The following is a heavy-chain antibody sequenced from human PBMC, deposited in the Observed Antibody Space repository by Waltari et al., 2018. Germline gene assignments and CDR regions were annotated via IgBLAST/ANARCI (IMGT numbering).Heavy chain of an antibody. CDR2: IIPILGIA. D-gene: IGHD2-2*01. V-gene: IGHV1-69*09. Sequence: QVQLVQSGAEVKKPGSSVKVSCKASGGTFSSYAISWVRQAPGQGLEWMGRIIPILGIANYAQKFQGRVTITADKSTSTAYMELSSLRSEDTAVYYCARKYCSSTSCYGDWGFDYWGQGTLVTVSS. J-gene: IGHJ4*02. CDR3: ARKYCSSTSCYGDWGFDY. CDR1: GGTFSSYA.